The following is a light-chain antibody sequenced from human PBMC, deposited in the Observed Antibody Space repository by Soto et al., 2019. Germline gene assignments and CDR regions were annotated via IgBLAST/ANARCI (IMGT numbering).Light chain of an antibody. CDR3: QQSYSAPFT. J-gene: IGKJ3*01. CDR1: QSVSSSY. V-gene: IGKV3-20*01. Sequence: EIVLTQSSGTLSLSPGERATLSCRASQSVSSSYLAWYQQKPGQAPRLLIYGASSRATGIPDRFSGSGSGTDFTLTISRLEPEDFATHYCQQSYSAPFTFGPGTKVDIK. CDR2: GAS.